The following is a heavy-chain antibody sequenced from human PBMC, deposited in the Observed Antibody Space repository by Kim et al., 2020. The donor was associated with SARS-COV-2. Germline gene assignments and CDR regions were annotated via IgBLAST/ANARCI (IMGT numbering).Heavy chain of an antibody. D-gene: IGHD3-10*01. CDR2: IDSIGYNT. CDR3: AKYYHESGNRNGMDG. Sequence: GGSLRLSCGASGFTFSRHAMSWVRQASGQGLEWVSTIDSIGYNTYYADSVKGRFTISRDNSKNTLYLETNSLRVEDTAVYYCAKYYHESGNRNGMDGWGXGXTVTXSS. J-gene: IGHJ6*02. CDR1: GFTFSRHA. V-gene: IGHV3-23*01.